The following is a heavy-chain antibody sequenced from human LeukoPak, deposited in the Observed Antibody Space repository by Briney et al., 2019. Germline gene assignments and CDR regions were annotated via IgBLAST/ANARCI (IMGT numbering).Heavy chain of an antibody. J-gene: IGHJ3*02. CDR3: ARESMYSSVGSYGFDI. CDR1: GGSTSSYY. CDR2: IHYSGST. Sequence: PSETLSLTCSVSGGSTSSYYWNSIRQPPGKELELIGTIHYSGSTNNKPYLMSRVTISIDTSKNQCSLKVSSAIAADTAVYYCARESMYSSVGSYGFDIWGQGTMVTVSS. V-gene: IGHV4-59*01. D-gene: IGHD3-10*01.